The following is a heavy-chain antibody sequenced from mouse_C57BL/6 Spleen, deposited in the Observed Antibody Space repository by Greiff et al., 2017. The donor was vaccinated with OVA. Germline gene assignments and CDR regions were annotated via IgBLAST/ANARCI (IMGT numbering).Heavy chain of an antibody. CDR2: IDPANGNT. D-gene: IGHD1-1*01. CDR3: AYYYGSRRWDWYFDV. CDR1: GFNIKNTY. Sequence: EVQVVESVAELVRPGASVKLSCTASGFNIKNTYMHWVKQRPEQGLEWIGRIDPANGNTKYAPKFQGKTTITADTSSNTAYLQLSSLTSEDTAIYYCAYYYGSRRWDWYFDVWGTGTTVTVSS. J-gene: IGHJ1*03. V-gene: IGHV14-3*01.